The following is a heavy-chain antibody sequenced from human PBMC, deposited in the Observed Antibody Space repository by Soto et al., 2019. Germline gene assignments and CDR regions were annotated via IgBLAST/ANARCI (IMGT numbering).Heavy chain of an antibody. CDR1: GGSISSYY. Sequence: PSETLSLTCTVSGGSISSYYWSWIRQPPGKGLEWIGYIYYSGSTNYNPSLKSRVTISVDTSKNQFSLKLSSVTAADTAVYYCARLNDYYYYMDAWGKGTTVTVSS. CDR3: ARLNDYYYYMDA. J-gene: IGHJ6*03. CDR2: IYYSGST. V-gene: IGHV4-59*01.